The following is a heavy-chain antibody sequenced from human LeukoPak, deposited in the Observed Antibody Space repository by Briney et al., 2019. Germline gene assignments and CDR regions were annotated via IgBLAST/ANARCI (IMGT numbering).Heavy chain of an antibody. CDR2: ISGSGGST. J-gene: IGHJ3*02. Sequence: GGSLRLSCEASGFTFSSYAMSWVRQAPGKGLEWVSAISGSGGSTYYADSVKGRFTISRDNSKNTLYLQMNSLGAEDTAVYYCARVKSGGSSYHDAFDIWGQGTMVTVSS. CDR3: ARVKSGGSSYHDAFDI. D-gene: IGHD2-15*01. CDR1: GFTFSSYA. V-gene: IGHV3-23*01.